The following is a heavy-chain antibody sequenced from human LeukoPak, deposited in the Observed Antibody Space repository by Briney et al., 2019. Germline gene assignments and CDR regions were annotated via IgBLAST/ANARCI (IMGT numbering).Heavy chain of an antibody. CDR2: INHSGGT. Sequence: PSETLSLTCAVYGVSFSGYYWSWIRQPPGMGLEWIGEINHSGGTNYNPSLKRRVTISVDMSKNQFSLNVSSVTAANTAVYFCARGGRVPTARRFKAGNWFDPWGHGTLVTVSS. J-gene: IGHJ5*02. CDR3: ARGGRVPTARRFKAGNWFDP. D-gene: IGHD2-2*01. CDR1: GVSFSGYY. V-gene: IGHV4-34*01.